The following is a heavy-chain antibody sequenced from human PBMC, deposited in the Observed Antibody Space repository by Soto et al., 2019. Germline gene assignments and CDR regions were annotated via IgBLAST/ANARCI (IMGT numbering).Heavy chain of an antibody. CDR1: GVCISNYY. D-gene: IGHD1-26*01. J-gene: IGHJ4*02. CDR3: AKMERSKEGLSVYYFDD. Sequence: SDSLSLTCTASGVCISNYYWSWIRQSPEKGLEWIGYISYNGNTNYNPSLKSRITISGVTSKNQFSLKLTAVTAADTAVYYCAKMERSKEGLSVYYFDDWGQGTLVTVSS. V-gene: IGHV4-59*07. CDR2: ISYNGNT.